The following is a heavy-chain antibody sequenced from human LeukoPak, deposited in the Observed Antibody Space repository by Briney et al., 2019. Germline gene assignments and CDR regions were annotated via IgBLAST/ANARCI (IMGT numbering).Heavy chain of an antibody. CDR2: IWYDGADK. CDR3: ARGISAGVDIFDFYYTRTNY. D-gene: IGHD3-3*01. V-gene: IGHV3-33*01. CDR1: GFTLSSYA. J-gene: IGHJ4*02. Sequence: PGGSLRLSRAASGFTLSSYAMHWVRQAPGKGLEWVAVIWYDGADKYYADSVKGRFTISRDNSENTLYLQMNSLRAEDTAVYYCARGISAGVDIFDFYYTRTNYWGQGTLVTVSS.